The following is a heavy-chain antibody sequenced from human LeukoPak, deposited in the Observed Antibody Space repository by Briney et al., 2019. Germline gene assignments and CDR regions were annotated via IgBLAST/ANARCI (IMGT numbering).Heavy chain of an antibody. CDR1: GFTFSGYA. J-gene: IGHJ4*02. V-gene: IGHV3-23*01. CDR3: AKTRGVITMIVVVTYYFDY. D-gene: IGHD3-22*01. CDR2: ISGSGGST. Sequence: GGSLRLSCAASGFTFSGYAMSWARQAPGKGLEWVSAISGSGGSTYYADSVKGRFTISRDNSKNTLYLQMNSLRAEDTAVYYCAKTRGVITMIVVVTYYFDYWGQGTLVTVSS.